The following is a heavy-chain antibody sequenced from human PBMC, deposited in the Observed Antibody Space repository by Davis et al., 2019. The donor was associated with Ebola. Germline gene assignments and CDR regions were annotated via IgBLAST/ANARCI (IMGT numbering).Heavy chain of an antibody. J-gene: IGHJ4*02. CDR2: IWYDVNQI. CDR3: ARGSGGNSDY. D-gene: IGHD2-15*01. Sequence: GGSLRLSCVASGFTFNTYWMSWVRQAPGKGLEWVAVIWYDVNQIYYAESVKGRFTISRDNLKNALYLQMKSLRAEDTGVYYCARGSGGNSDYWGQGTLVTVSS. CDR1: GFTFNTYW. V-gene: IGHV3-33*08.